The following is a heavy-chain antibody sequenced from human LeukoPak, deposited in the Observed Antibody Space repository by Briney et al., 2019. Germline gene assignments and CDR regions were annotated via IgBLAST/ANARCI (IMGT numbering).Heavy chain of an antibody. Sequence: GGSLRLSCAASGFTFSSYSMNWVRQAPGKGLEWVSSISSSSSYIYYADSVKGRFTISRDNAKNSLYLQMHSLRAEDTAVYYCARDFDFWSAYPLYYFDYWGQGTLVTVSS. V-gene: IGHV3-21*01. CDR1: GFTFSSYS. CDR2: ISSSSSYI. J-gene: IGHJ4*02. CDR3: ARDFDFWSAYPLYYFDY. D-gene: IGHD3-3*01.